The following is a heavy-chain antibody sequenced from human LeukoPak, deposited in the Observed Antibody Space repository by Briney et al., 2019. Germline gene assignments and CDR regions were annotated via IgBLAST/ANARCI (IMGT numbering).Heavy chain of an antibody. CDR3: AKDFGRNLGGPGY. D-gene: IGHD3-10*01. CDR2: ISGEGYST. V-gene: IGHV3-23*01. CDR1: GFTFSTYT. J-gene: IGHJ4*02. Sequence: GGSLRLSCAASGFTFSTYTMAWVRQAPGGGLEWVSGISGEGYSTYYADSVKGRFAISRDNSKSTLYLQMNSLRAEDTAVYYCAKDFGRNLGGPGYWGRGTRVTVSS.